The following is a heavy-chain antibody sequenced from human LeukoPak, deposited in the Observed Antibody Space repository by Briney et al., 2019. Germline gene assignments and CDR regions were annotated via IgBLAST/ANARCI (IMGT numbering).Heavy chain of an antibody. J-gene: IGHJ4*02. D-gene: IGHD6-19*01. Sequence: GGSLRLSCAASGFTFSRYEMNWVRQAPGKGLEWVSIIWYDGSNKYYADSVKGRFTISKDNSKNTLYLQMNSLRAEDTAVYYCARDPGHSGWYGDYWGQGTLVTVSS. CDR2: IWYDGSNK. V-gene: IGHV3-33*08. CDR1: GFTFSRYE. CDR3: ARDPGHSGWYGDY.